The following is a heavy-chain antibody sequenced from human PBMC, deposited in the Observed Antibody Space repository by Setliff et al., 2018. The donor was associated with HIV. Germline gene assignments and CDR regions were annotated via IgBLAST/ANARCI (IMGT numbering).Heavy chain of an antibody. CDR3: ARLTTTYYYDSSAYYHPV. CDR1: GGSFSGYY. Sequence: SETLSLTCAVYGGSFSGYYWSWIRQPPGKGLEWIGETNHSGSTNYNPSLKSRVTISVDTSKNQFSLKLSSVTAADTAVFYCARLTTTYYYDSSAYYHPVWGQGTLVTVSS. J-gene: IGHJ4*02. V-gene: IGHV4-34*01. CDR2: TNHSGST. D-gene: IGHD3-22*01.